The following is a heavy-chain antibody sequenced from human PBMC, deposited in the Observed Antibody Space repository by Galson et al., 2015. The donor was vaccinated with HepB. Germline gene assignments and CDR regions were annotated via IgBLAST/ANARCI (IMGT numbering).Heavy chain of an antibody. CDR2: INAGNGNT. CDR3: ARLRYYYDSSGYYYSDYFDY. Sequence: SVKVSCKASGYTFTSYAMHWVRQAPGQRLEWMGWINAGNGNTKYSQKFQGRVTITRDTSASTAYMELSSLRSEDTAVYYCARLRYYYDSSGYYYSDYFDYWGQGTLVTVSS. J-gene: IGHJ4*02. CDR1: GYTFTSYA. V-gene: IGHV1-3*01. D-gene: IGHD3-22*01.